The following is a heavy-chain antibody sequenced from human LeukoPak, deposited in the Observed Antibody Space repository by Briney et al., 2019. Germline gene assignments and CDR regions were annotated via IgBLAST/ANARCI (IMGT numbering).Heavy chain of an antibody. CDR2: IIPIFGTA. V-gene: IGHV1-69*13. CDR3: ARVRPDYYYGMGV. Sequence: SVKVSCKASGGTFSSYAISWVRQAPGQGLEWMGGIIPIFGTANYAQKFQGRVTITADESTSTAYMELSSLRSEDTAVYYCARVRPDYYYGMGVWGQGTTVTVSS. J-gene: IGHJ6*02. CDR1: GGTFSSYA. D-gene: IGHD1-14*01.